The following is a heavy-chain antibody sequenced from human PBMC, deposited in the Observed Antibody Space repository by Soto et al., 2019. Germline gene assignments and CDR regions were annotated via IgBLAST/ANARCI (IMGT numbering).Heavy chain of an antibody. CDR1: GFTFSSYA. Sequence: GGSLRLSCAASGFTFSSYAMNWVRQAPGKGLEWVSAISGSAATTHFADSVKGRFTISRDKSKNTLYLQMNSLRAEDTAVYYCARDRSYYDSSGSYSPPYWGQGTLVTVPQ. CDR2: ISGSAATT. D-gene: IGHD3-22*01. J-gene: IGHJ4*02. CDR3: ARDRSYYDSSGSYSPPY. V-gene: IGHV3-23*01.